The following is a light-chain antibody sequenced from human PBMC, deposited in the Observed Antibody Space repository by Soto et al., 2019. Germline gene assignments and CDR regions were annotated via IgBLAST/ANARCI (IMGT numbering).Light chain of an antibody. CDR3: QSYDSSLSVWV. J-gene: IGLJ3*02. V-gene: IGLV1-40*01. Sequence: QAVVTQPPSVSGAPGQRVTISCTGSSSNIGAGYDVHWYQQLPGTAPKLLIYGNSNRPSGVPDRFSGSKSGTSASLAITGLQAEDEAEYYCQSYDSSLSVWVFGGGTKVTVL. CDR2: GNS. CDR1: SSNIGAGYD.